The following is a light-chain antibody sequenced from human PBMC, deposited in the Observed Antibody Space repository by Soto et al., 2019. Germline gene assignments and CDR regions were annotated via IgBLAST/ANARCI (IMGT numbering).Light chain of an antibody. CDR2: SAS. Sequence: EIVLTQSPATLSLSPGERATLSCRASQSVDNHLAWYQQKPGQAPRLLIYSASRGATGFPARFSGSGSGTDFTLTITRLEPEDFALYYCQQYGSSPPTFGQGTKVDI. CDR1: QSVDNH. J-gene: IGKJ1*01. V-gene: IGKV3-20*01. CDR3: QQYGSSPPT.